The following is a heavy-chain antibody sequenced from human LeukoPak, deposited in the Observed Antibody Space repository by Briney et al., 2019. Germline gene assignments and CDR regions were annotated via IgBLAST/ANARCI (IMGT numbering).Heavy chain of an antibody. J-gene: IGHJ4*02. V-gene: IGHV4-59*01. CDR2: IYYSGST. CDR3: ARDGYYGSGSIDY. CDR1: GGSISSYY. D-gene: IGHD3-10*01. Sequence: PSETLSLTCTVSGGSISSYYWSWIRQPPGKGLEWIGYIYYSGSTNYNPSLKSRVTISVDTSKNQFSLKLSFVTAADTAVYYCARDGYYGSGSIDYWGQGTLVTVSS.